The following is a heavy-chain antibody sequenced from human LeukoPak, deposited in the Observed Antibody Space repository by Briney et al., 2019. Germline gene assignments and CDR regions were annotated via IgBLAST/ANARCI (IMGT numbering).Heavy chain of an antibody. Sequence: SETLSLTCAVYGGSFSGYYWSWIRQPPGKGLEWIGYIYYSGSTNYNPSLKSRVTISVDTSKNQFSLKLSSVTAADTAVYYCARDPGYYDSSGYAAGFDYWGQGTLVTVSS. CDR3: ARDPGYYDSSGYAAGFDY. V-gene: IGHV4-59*01. CDR1: GGSFSGYY. J-gene: IGHJ4*02. CDR2: IYYSGST. D-gene: IGHD3-22*01.